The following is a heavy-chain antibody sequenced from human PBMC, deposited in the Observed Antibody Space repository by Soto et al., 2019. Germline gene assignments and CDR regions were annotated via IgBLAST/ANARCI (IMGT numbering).Heavy chain of an antibody. CDR3: ARTGYYYYYMDV. CDR2: VYYSGST. CDR1: GASISSYY. J-gene: IGHJ6*03. V-gene: IGHV4-59*08. Sequence: NPSETLSLTCTVSGASISSYYWSWIRQPPGKGLEWIGYVYYSGSTNYNPSLKSRVTISVDTSKNQFSLKLSSVTAADTAVYYCARTGYYYYYMDVWGKGTTVTVSS. D-gene: IGHD3-10*01.